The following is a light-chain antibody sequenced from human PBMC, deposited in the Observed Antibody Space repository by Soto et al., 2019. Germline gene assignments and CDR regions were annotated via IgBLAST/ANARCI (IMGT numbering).Light chain of an antibody. V-gene: IGKV1-5*03. CDR3: QQYNSSLIT. Sequence: DIQMTQSPSTLSASVGDRVTITCRASQSISSWLAWYQQKPGKAPKLLIYKASSLESGVPSRFSGSGSGTEFTLTISSLQPDDFATYYCQQYNSSLITVGQGTRLEIK. CDR2: KAS. CDR1: QSISSW. J-gene: IGKJ5*01.